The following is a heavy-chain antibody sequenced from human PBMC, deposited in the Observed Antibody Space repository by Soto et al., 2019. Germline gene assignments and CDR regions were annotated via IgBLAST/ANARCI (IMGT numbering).Heavy chain of an antibody. Sequence: PSQTLSLTCDISGDSVSSNSAAWNWIRQSPSRGLEWLGRTSYRSKWYNDYAVSVKSRITINPDTSKNQFSLQLNSVTPEDTALYYCASSGRSGFGFAYWGQGTLVTVSS. J-gene: IGHJ4*02. CDR1: GDSVSSNSAA. V-gene: IGHV6-1*01. D-gene: IGHD3-22*01. CDR3: ASSGRSGFGFAY. CDR2: TSYRSKWYN.